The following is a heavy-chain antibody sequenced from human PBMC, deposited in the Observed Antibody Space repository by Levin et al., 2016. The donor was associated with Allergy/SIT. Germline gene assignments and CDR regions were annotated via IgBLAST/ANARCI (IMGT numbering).Heavy chain of an antibody. D-gene: IGHD6-19*01. Sequence: ASVKVSCKASGYTFTSYDINWVRQATGQGLEWMGWMNPNSGNTGYAQKFQGRVTMTRNTSISTAYMELSSLRSEDTAVYYCARSSYRGTSGWIYYYYMDVWGKGTTVTVSS. CDR3: ARSSYRGTSGWIYYYYMDV. J-gene: IGHJ6*03. V-gene: IGHV1-8*01. CDR2: MNPNSGNT. CDR1: GYTFTSYD.